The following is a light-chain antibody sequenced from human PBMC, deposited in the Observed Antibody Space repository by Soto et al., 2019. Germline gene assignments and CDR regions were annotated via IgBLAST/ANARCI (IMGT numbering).Light chain of an antibody. J-gene: IGKJ2*01. CDR2: GSS. CDR1: QSVSNNY. CDR3: QQYGSSPPYT. V-gene: IGKV3-20*01. Sequence: EVVLTQSPGTLSLSPGERATLSCRASQSVSNNYVAWYQQKPGQAPRLLIFGSSDRATGIPDRFSGSGSGTAFTLTISRLEPEDFALYYCQQYGSSPPYTFGKGTKLEIK.